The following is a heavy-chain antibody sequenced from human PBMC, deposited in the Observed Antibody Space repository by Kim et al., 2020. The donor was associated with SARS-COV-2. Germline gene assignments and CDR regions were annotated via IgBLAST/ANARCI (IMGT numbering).Heavy chain of an antibody. D-gene: IGHD5-12*01. J-gene: IGHJ4*01. V-gene: IGHV1-3*01. CDR3: ARSPDIVATISLDY. Sequence: ASVKVSCKASGYTFTSYAMHWVRQAPGQRLEWMGWINAGNGNTKYSQKFQGRVTITRDTSASTAYMELSSLRSEDTAVYYCARSPDIVATISLDYWGQEPWSPSPQ. CDR2: INAGNGNT. CDR1: GYTFTSYA.